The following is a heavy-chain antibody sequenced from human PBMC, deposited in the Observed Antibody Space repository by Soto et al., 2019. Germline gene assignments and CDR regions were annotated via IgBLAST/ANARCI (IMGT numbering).Heavy chain of an antibody. CDR3: ARDILGGSYDFSH. D-gene: IGHD3-3*01. J-gene: IGHJ1*01. CDR2: ISSDDNT. Sequence: EVQLMESGGGLVQPGGSLRLSCAASGFIVNNIFMTWVRQAPGKGLEWLSTISSDDNTYYADSVKCRFTISRDSPKNTLYLQKNSLRAEVTAVYHCARDILGGSYDFSHGGQGALVTVSS. CDR1: GFIVNNIF. V-gene: IGHV3-66*01.